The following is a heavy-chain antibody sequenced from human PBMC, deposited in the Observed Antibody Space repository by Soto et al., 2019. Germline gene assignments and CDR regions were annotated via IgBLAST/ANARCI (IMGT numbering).Heavy chain of an antibody. Sequence: PGGSLRLSCAASGFTFSSYAMNWVRQAPGKGLEWVSVIIGSGDTSYYADSVKGRFTISRDNSKNTLYLQMNSLRAEDTAVYYCAKDLYSSSWSIDAFDIWGQGTLVTVSS. J-gene: IGHJ3*02. D-gene: IGHD6-13*01. CDR2: IIGSGDTS. V-gene: IGHV3-23*01. CDR3: AKDLYSSSWSIDAFDI. CDR1: GFTFSSYA.